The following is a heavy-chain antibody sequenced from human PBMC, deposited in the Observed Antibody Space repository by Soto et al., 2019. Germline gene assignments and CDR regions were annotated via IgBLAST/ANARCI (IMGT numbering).Heavy chain of an antibody. CDR3: AREGSSSDYYYYYMDV. CDR1: GGSFSGYY. CDR2: INRSGST. D-gene: IGHD6-6*01. V-gene: IGHV4-34*01. J-gene: IGHJ6*03. Sequence: PSETLSLTCAVYGGSFSGYYWSWIRQPPGKGLEWIGEINRSGSTNYNPSLKSRVTISVDTSKNQFSLKLSSVTAADTAVYYCAREGSSSDYYYYYMDVWGKGTTVTVSS.